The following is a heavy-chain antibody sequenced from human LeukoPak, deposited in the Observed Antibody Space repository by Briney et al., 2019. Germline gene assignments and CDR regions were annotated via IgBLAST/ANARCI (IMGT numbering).Heavy chain of an antibody. D-gene: IGHD4-11*01. J-gene: IGHJ4*02. Sequence: PSETLSLTCAVSGASISGSGYYWGWIRQPPGKGLEWIGNIYSSGSTYYNASLQSRVTISIDTSKNQFSLRLSSVTAADTAVYYCARASESNPYFDYWGQGTLVTVSS. V-gene: IGHV4-39*07. CDR1: GASISGSGYY. CDR3: ARASESNPYFDY. CDR2: IYSSGST.